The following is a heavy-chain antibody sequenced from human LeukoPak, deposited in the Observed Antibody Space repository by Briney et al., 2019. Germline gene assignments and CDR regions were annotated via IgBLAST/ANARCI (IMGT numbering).Heavy chain of an antibody. CDR3: AKDRKYCSSTSCQYYFDY. D-gene: IGHD2-2*01. J-gene: IGHJ4*02. Sequence: GGSLRLSCAASGFTFSSYGMHWVRQAPGKGLEWVAVISYDGSNKYYADSVKGRFTISRDNSKNTLYLQMNSLRAEDTAVYYCAKDRKYCSSTSCQYYFDYWGQGTLVTVSS. V-gene: IGHV3-30*18. CDR1: GFTFSSYG. CDR2: ISYDGSNK.